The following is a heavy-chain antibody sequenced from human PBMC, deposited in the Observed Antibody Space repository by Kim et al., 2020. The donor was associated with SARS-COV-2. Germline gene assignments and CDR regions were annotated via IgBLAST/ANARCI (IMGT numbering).Heavy chain of an antibody. J-gene: IGHJ4*02. D-gene: IGHD3-22*01. V-gene: IGHV3-23*01. Sequence: GGSLRLSCAASGFTFSSSAMSWVRQAPGKGLEWVSTIRDSAGRTYYEDSVKGRFTISRDNSKSTLFLQMSSLRAEDTAVYYCAKERDTGRYDSSGYYYYWGQGTLVAVSS. CDR2: IRDSAGRT. CDR1: GFTFSSSA. CDR3: AKERDTGRYDSSGYYYY.